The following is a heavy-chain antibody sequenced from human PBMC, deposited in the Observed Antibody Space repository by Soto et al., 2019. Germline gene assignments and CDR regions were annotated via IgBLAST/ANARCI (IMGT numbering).Heavy chain of an antibody. D-gene: IGHD5-12*01. V-gene: IGHV4-30-4*01. J-gene: IGHJ4*02. CDR2: IYYSGST. CDR3: ARYSGYEPFDY. Sequence: LSLTCTVSGGSISSGDYYWSWIRQPPGKGLEWIGYIYYSGSTYYNPSLKSRVTISVDTSKNQFSLKLSSVTAADTAVYYCARYSGYEPFDYWGQGTLVTVSS. CDR1: GGSISSGDYY.